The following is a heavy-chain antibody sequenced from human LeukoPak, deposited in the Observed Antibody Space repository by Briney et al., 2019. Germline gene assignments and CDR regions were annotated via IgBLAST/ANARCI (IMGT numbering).Heavy chain of an antibody. CDR1: GYTFTGYY. V-gene: IGHV1-2*02. CDR2: INPNSGGT. D-gene: IGHD1-26*01. J-gene: IGHJ5*02. CDR3: ARGYSGSYLNWFDP. Sequence: ASVKVCCKASGYTFTGYYMHWVRQAPGQGLEWMGWINPNSGGTNYAQKFQGRVAMTRDTSISTAYMELSRLRSDDTAVYYCARGYSGSYLNWFDPWGQGTLVTVSS.